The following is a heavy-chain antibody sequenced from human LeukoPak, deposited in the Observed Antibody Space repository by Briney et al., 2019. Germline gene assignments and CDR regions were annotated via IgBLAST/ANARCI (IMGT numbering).Heavy chain of an antibody. V-gene: IGHV4-39*01. CDR3: ARGSGSYMDYMDV. CDR2: IYYSGST. Sequence: PSETLSLTCTVSGGSISSTNYYWGWIRQPPGKGLEWIGSIYYSGSTYYNPSLKSRVTISVDSSTDQFSLKLSSVTAADTAVYYCARGSGSYMDYMDVWGKGTTVTVSS. D-gene: IGHD1-26*01. J-gene: IGHJ6*03. CDR1: GGSISSTNYY.